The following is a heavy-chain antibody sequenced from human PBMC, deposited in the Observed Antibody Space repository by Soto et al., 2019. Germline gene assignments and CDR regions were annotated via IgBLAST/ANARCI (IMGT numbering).Heavy chain of an antibody. CDR2: TYYRSKWYY. Sequence: SQTLSLTCAITGDSVSSNSVGWSWVRQSPSRGLEWLGRTYYRSKWYYEYAVSVRGRITINPDTSKNQYSLQLNSVTPEDTAVYFCARGEQYSGRIFDYRGQGTLVTVS. CDR1: GDSVSSNSVG. CDR3: ARGEQYSGRIFDY. D-gene: IGHD1-26*01. V-gene: IGHV6-1*01. J-gene: IGHJ4*01.